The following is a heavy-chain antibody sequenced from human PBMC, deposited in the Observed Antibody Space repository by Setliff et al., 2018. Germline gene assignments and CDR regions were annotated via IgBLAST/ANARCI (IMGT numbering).Heavy chain of an antibody. J-gene: IGHJ4*02. CDR1: GGTFSDYY. Sequence: SETLSLTCAAYGGTFSDYYWTWIRQPPGKGLEWIGEINHRGSTNYNPSLKSRATISIDTSKDQFSLKLISMSAADTAVYYCARQIWYYDFWSGPYRGNIDYWGQGTLVTVSS. CDR2: INHRGST. CDR3: ARQIWYYDFWSGPYRGNIDY. D-gene: IGHD3-3*01. V-gene: IGHV4-34*01.